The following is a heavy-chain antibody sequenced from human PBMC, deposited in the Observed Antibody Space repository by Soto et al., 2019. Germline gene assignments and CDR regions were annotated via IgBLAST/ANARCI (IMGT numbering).Heavy chain of an antibody. V-gene: IGHV4-31*03. CDR3: AMSRSGILDS. CDR2: IQNSVST. D-gene: IGHD6-19*01. Sequence: QVQLQESGPGLVKPSQTLSLTCSVSGASFTSAVYYCSWIRQLPGKGLEWIGYIQNSVSTIYSPTLKNCATISADTSKNQFSLRLNSVTAAETAMYYCAMSRSGILDSWGQGTMVTVSS. J-gene: IGHJ5*01. CDR1: GASFTSAVYY.